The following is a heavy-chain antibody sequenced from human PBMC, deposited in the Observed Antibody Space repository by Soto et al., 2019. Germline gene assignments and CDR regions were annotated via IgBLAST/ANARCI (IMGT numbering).Heavy chain of an antibody. CDR3: AKVSRDTLLYSPYYYYYMDV. Sequence: GGSLRLSCAASGFSFGDSYMSWIRQSAGKGLEWLSYISGGSSYTKYAESVKGRFTISRDNSRSTLYLQMNSLRADDTAVYYCAKVSRDTLLYSPYYYYYMDVWGKGTTVTVSS. D-gene: IGHD2-15*01. V-gene: IGHV3-11*05. CDR2: ISGGSSYT. J-gene: IGHJ6*03. CDR1: GFSFGDSY.